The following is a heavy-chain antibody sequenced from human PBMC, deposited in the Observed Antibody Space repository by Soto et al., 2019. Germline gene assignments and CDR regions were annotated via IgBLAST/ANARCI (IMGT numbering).Heavy chain of an antibody. D-gene: IGHD3-10*01. CDR3: ARVAGITMVRGPRDYYYGMDV. CDR2: IGTAGDT. V-gene: IGHV3-13*01. Sequence: GGSLRLSCAASGFTFSSYDMHWVRQATGKGLEWVSAIGTAGDTYYPGSVKGRFTISRENAKNSLYLQMNSLRAEDTAVYYCARVAGITMVRGPRDYYYGMDVWGQGTTVTVSS. CDR1: GFTFSSYD. J-gene: IGHJ6*02.